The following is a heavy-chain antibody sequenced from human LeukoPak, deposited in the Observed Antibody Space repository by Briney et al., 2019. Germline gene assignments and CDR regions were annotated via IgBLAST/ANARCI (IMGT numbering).Heavy chain of an antibody. CDR1: GGSLSSYY. Sequence: SETLSLTCTVSGGSLSSYYWSWIRQPAGKGLEWIGRIYTSGSTNYNPSLKSRVTMSVDTSKNQFSLKLSSVTAADTAVYYCARGGDYVWGSLYYFDYWGQGTLVTVSS. J-gene: IGHJ4*02. CDR3: ARGGDYVWGSLYYFDY. V-gene: IGHV4-4*07. D-gene: IGHD3-16*01. CDR2: IYTSGST.